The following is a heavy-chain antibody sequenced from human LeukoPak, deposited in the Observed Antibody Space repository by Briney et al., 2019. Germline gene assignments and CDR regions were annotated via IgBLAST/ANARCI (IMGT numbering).Heavy chain of an antibody. D-gene: IGHD2-2*01. CDR1: GFTFSSYS. CDR3: ARDRGDIVVVPAAMIDY. CDR2: ISSSSSYI. Sequence: GGSLRLSCAASGFTFSSYSMNWVRQAPGKGLEWVSSISSSSSYIYYADSVKGRFTISRDNAKNSLYLQMNSLRAEDTAVYYCARDRGDIVVVPAAMIDYWGQGTLVTVSS. J-gene: IGHJ4*02. V-gene: IGHV3-21*01.